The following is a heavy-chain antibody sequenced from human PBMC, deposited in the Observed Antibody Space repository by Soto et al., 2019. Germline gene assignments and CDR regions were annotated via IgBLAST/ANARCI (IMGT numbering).Heavy chain of an antibody. CDR3: VIGCPGLRFHCFEL. D-gene: IGHD5-12*01. Sequence: EAQLLESGGGMVQSGGSLRLSCAASGFTFSDYAMTWVRQPPGKGMEWVSTVTAGGDGPYYADSVKGRFTISRDNSKNTLYMHMNRLSVEDTALYYCVIGCPGLRFHCFELWGRGTLVPVSS. J-gene: IGHJ2*01. CDR1: GFTFSDYA. V-gene: IGHV3-23*01. CDR2: VTAGGDGP.